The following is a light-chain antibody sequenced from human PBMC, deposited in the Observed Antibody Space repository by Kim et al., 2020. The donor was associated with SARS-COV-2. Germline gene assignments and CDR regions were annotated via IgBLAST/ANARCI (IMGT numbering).Light chain of an antibody. CDR2: LDA. CDR1: KLDDKY. J-gene: IGLJ3*02. CDR3: QAWDSVTAGV. Sequence: SYELTQPPSVSVSPGQTASITCSGDKLDDKYVAWYQQKPGQSPFLIIYLDAKRPSGIPERFSGSNSGNTATLTISGTQALDEADYYCQAWDSVTAGVFGGGTQLTVL. V-gene: IGLV3-1*01.